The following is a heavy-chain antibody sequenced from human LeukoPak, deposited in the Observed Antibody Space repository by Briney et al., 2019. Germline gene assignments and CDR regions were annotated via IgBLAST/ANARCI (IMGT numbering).Heavy chain of an antibody. Sequence: PSETLSLTCTVSGYSIRSGFYWGWIRQAPGKGLEWIGSIFQGGTTFYNPSLKSRVTISVDTSKNQFSLKLSSVTAADTAVYYCARDKSVAGMYNWFDPWGQGTLVTVSS. CDR2: IFQGGTT. CDR1: GYSIRSGFY. V-gene: IGHV4-38-2*02. J-gene: IGHJ5*02. CDR3: ARDKSVAGMYNWFDP. D-gene: IGHD6-19*01.